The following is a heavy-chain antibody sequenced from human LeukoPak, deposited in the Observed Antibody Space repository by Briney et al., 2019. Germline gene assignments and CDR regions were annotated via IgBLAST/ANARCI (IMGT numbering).Heavy chain of an antibody. CDR3: AKERASRDDY. J-gene: IGHJ4*02. V-gene: IGHV3-23*01. Sequence: GGSLRLSCAASEFTFSSYAMSWVRQAPGKGLEWVSAISGGGGTTYYADSVKGRFTISRDNSKNTLYPQMNSLRAEDTAVYYCAKERASRDDYWGQGTLVTVSS. CDR2: ISGGGGTT. CDR1: EFTFSSYA.